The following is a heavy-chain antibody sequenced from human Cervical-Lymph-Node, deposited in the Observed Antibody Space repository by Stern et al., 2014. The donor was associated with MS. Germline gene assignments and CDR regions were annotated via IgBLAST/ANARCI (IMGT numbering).Heavy chain of an antibody. Sequence: QLVQSGAEVKKPGASVKVSCKASGYTFTSYYMHWVRQPPGQGLEWLGISNPSGGSTSYAQKFQGRVTMTRDTSTSTVYMDLSSLRSEDTAVYYCAREVAGHRLGMMDVWGQGTTVTVSS. V-gene: IGHV1-46*01. J-gene: IGHJ6*02. CDR2: SNPSGGST. CDR1: GYTFTSYY. CDR3: AREVAGHRLGMMDV. D-gene: IGHD6-19*01.